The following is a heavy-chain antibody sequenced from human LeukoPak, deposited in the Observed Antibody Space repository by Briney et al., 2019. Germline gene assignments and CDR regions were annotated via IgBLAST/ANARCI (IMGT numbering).Heavy chain of an antibody. V-gene: IGHV3-7*01. J-gene: IGHJ4*02. CDR1: GFSLSGYW. D-gene: IGHD2/OR15-2a*01. CDR3: ARDLDFYATDY. CDR2: IGKDGSWI. Sequence: GGSLRLSCAASGFSLSGYWMSWVRQAPGQGLEWVANIGKDGSWIHYADSVKGRFTISRDNAKNSLSLQMNSLRADDTAIYYCARDLDFYATDYRGQGTLVTVSS.